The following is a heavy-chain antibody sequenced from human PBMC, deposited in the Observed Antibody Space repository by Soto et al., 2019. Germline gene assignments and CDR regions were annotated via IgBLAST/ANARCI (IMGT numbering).Heavy chain of an antibody. D-gene: IGHD6-19*01. J-gene: IGHJ4*02. CDR3: ARPLGYISDWYYFDL. CDR1: GYTCTGYY. Sequence: ASVKVSCKASGYTCTGYYMHWVPQAPGQGFEWMGRISPKSGGTNYAQKFQGRVTMTWDTSLNTAYMELSSLISEDTAVYYCARPLGYISDWYYFDLWGQGTLVTVSS. CDR2: ISPKSGGT. V-gene: IGHV1-2*02.